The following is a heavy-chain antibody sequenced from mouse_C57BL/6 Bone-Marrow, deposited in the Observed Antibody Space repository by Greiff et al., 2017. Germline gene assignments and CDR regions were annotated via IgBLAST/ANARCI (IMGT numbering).Heavy chain of an antibody. Sequence: VQLQQSGAELARPGASVKLSCKASGYTFTSYGISWVKQRTGQGLEWIGEIYPRSGNTYYNEKFKGKATLTADKSSSTAYMELRSLTSEDSAVYFCARLNYYGSSLDAMDHWGQGTSVTVSS. CDR1: GYTFTSYG. CDR2: IYPRSGNT. D-gene: IGHD1-1*01. CDR3: ARLNYYGSSLDAMDH. J-gene: IGHJ4*01. V-gene: IGHV1-81*01.